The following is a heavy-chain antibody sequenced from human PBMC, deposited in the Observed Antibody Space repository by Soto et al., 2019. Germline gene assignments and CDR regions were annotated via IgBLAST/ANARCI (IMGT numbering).Heavy chain of an antibody. D-gene: IGHD2-15*01. V-gene: IGHV1-58*01. CDR3: AAVKDREVNYSFDI. Sequence: SVKVSCKASGLTFTSSAVQWLRQARGQRLEWIGWIVVGSGNTNYAQRFQERVTITRDMSTSTAYMELSSLRSEDTAVYYCAAVKDREVNYSFDIWGQGTMVTV. J-gene: IGHJ3*02. CDR2: IVVGSGNT. CDR1: GLTFTSSA.